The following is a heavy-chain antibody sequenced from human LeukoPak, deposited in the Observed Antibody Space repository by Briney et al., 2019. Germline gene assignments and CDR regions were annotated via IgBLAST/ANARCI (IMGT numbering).Heavy chain of an antibody. CDR3: AHRPYDSTYYFDY. CDR2: IYWDDDK. Sequence: TLSLTCTVSGGSISSYYWSWIRQPPGKALEWLALIYWDDDKRYSPSLKSRLTITKDTSKNQVVLTMTNMDPVDTATYYCAHRPYDSTYYFDYWGQGTLVTVSS. CDR1: GGSISSYYW. V-gene: IGHV2-5*08. D-gene: IGHD3-22*01. J-gene: IGHJ4*02.